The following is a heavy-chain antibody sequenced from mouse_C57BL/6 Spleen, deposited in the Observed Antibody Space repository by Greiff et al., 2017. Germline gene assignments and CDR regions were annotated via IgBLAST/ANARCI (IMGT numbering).Heavy chain of an antibody. Sequence: VKLQQSGAELVRPGTSVKVSCKASGYAFTNYLIAWVKQRPGQGLEWIGVINPGSGGTNYNEKFKGKATLTADKSSSTAYMQLSRLTSEDSAVYFCARCYYGCGYYCDDWGKGTTHTVS. CDR2: INPGSGGT. D-gene: IGHD1-1*01. CDR1: GYAFTNYL. V-gene: IGHV1-54*01. CDR3: ARCYYGCGYYCDD. J-gene: IGHJ2*01.